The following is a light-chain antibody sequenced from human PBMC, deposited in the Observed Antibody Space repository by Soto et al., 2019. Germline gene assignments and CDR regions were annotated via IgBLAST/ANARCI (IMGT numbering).Light chain of an antibody. J-gene: IGLJ3*02. V-gene: IGLV7-43*01. CDR2: STY. Sequence: QAVVTQEPSLTVSPGGTVTRTCASSTGAVTSDYYPNWLQQKPGQAPRSLIHSTYTRHFWTPARFSGSLLGGKAALTVSDVQPEDEADYYCLLYHGAAQVFGGGTKLTVL. CDR1: TGAVTSDYY. CDR3: LLYHGAAQV.